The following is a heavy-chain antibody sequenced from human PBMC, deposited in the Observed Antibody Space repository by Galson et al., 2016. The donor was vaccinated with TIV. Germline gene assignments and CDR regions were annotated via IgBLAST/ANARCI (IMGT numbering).Heavy chain of an antibody. CDR1: GFMFSKDN. D-gene: IGHD4-17*01. V-gene: IGHV3-21*04. CDR2: ISCRGSYI. J-gene: IGHJ3*02. CDR3: TREDGNYVPVYDGFDI. Sequence: SLRLSCAASGFMFSKDNMHWVRQAPGKGLEWVACISCRGSYISYADSVKGRFTISRDNARNSLYLQMNSLTAEDTAMYYCTREDGNYVPVYDGFDIWGPGTMVTVSS.